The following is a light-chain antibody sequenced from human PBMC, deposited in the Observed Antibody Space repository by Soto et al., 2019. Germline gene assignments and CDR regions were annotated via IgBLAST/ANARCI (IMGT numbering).Light chain of an antibody. Sequence: QSVLTQPPSASGTPGQRVTISCSGSSSDIGSNAVYWYQQSPGTAPKLLMYENNQRPSGVPVRFSGSKSGTSASLTISGLQSEDEADYYCAAWDDSLNGRVVFGGGTKLIVL. V-gene: IGLV1-44*01. CDR2: ENN. CDR1: SSDIGSNA. J-gene: IGLJ2*01. CDR3: AAWDDSLNGRVV.